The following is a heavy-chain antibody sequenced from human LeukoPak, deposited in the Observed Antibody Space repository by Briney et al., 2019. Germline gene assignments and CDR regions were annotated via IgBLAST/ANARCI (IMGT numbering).Heavy chain of an antibody. D-gene: IGHD1-26*01. CDR3: AKVNTPYTGIVGAEPFDY. J-gene: IGHJ4*02. V-gene: IGHV3-30*18. CDR2: ISYDGSNK. Sequence: PGRSLRLSCAASGFTFSSYGMHWVRQAPGKGLEWVAVISYDGSNKYYADSVKGRFTISRDNSKNTPYLQMNSLRAEDTVVYYCAKVNTPYTGIVGAEPFDYWGQGTLVTVSS. CDR1: GFTFSSYG.